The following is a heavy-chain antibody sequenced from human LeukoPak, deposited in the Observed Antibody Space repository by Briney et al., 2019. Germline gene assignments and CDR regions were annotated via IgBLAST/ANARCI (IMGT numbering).Heavy chain of an antibody. CDR2: INHSRST. CDR1: SGSFSGFY. D-gene: IGHD1-7*01. J-gene: IGHJ4*02. Sequence: SETLSLTCAVYSGSFSGFYWTWIRQPPGKGLEWIGQINHSRSTHYNPSLKSRVTISVDTSKNQFSLKLNSVAAADTAMYYCARDQGTLIDYWGQGTLVIVSS. V-gene: IGHV4-34*01. CDR3: ARDQGTLIDY.